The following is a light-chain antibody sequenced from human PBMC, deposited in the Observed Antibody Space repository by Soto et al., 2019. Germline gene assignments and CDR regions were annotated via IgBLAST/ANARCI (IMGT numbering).Light chain of an antibody. V-gene: IGLV2-8*01. Sequence: QSVLTQPPSASGSPGQSVTISCAGAGSDIAVYDFVSWYQQHPGKAPKLIIYEVTTRPSGVPDRFSGSKSGNTASLTVSRLQAEDESDYYCSSFADTNTLLFGGGTKLTVL. CDR1: GSDIAVYDF. CDR2: EVT. CDR3: SSFADTNTLL. J-gene: IGLJ2*01.